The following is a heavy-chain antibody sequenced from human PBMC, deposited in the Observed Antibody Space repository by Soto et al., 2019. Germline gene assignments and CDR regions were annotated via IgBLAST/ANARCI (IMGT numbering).Heavy chain of an antibody. CDR3: ARGGGGVLMVYANPAINGMDV. Sequence: ASVKVSCKASGYTITGYYMHWVRQAPGQGLEWMGWINPNSGGTNYAQKFQGWVTMTRDTSISTAYMELSRLRSDDTAVYYCARGGGGVLMVYANPAINGMDVWGQGTTVTVSS. CDR1: GYTITGYY. J-gene: IGHJ6*02. CDR2: INPNSGGT. V-gene: IGHV1-2*04. D-gene: IGHD2-8*01.